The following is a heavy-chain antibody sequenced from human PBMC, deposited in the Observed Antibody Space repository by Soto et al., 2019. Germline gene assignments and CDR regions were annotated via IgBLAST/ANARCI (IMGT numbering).Heavy chain of an antibody. CDR3: VRQGAWLQNRLYDAFDI. CDR1: GGTFSRFS. J-gene: IGHJ3*02. D-gene: IGHD3-16*02. V-gene: IGHV1-69*06. CDR2: IMPMFGTE. Sequence: GASVKVSCKASGGTFSRFSFNWVRQAPGQGLEWMGGIMPMFGTEKYAQKFQGQVTISADKSINTASLQWSSLKASDTAMFYCVRQGAWLQNRLYDAFDIWGQGTMVTV.